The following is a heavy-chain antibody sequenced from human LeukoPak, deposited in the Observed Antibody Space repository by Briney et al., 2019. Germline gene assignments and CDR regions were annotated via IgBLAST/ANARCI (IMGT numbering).Heavy chain of an antibody. Sequence: RGSLRLSCAASGFTFSSYWLQWVRQAPGKGLVWISRISSDGSSTNYAHSVKGRFTIYRDNAKNTLYLQMNSLRAEDTGVYYCARGVAAGSGSWHWGQGTLVTVSS. CDR2: ISSDGSST. J-gene: IGHJ4*02. CDR1: GFTFSSYW. CDR3: ARGVAAGSGSWH. V-gene: IGHV3-74*01. D-gene: IGHD6-13*01.